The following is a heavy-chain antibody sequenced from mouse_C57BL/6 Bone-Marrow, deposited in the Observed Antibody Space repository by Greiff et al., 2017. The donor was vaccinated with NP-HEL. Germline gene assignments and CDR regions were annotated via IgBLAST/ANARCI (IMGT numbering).Heavy chain of an antibody. V-gene: IGHV1-69*01. D-gene: IGHD1-1*01. CDR1: GYTFTSYW. J-gene: IGHJ2*01. CDR2: IDPSDRYT. Sequence: QVQLQQPGAELVMPGASVKLSCQASGYTFTSYWMHWVKQRPGQGLEWIGAIDPSDRYTNSNQKFKGKSTLTVDKSSSTAYMQLSSLTSEDSAVYYCARVVTTVVSYFDYWGQGTTLTVSS. CDR3: ARVVTTVVSYFDY.